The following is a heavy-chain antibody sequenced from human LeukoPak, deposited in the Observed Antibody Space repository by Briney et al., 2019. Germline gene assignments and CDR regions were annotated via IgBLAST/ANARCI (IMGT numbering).Heavy chain of an antibody. D-gene: IGHD2-15*01. Sequence: ASVKVSCEASGYTFTSYAMHWVRQAPGQRLEWMGWINAGNGNTKYSQKFQGGVTITRDTSASTAYMELSSLRSEDTAVYYCAREPYCSGGSCYYSFYYYGMDVWGKGTTVTVSS. CDR1: GYTFTSYA. J-gene: IGHJ6*04. CDR3: AREPYCSGGSCYYSFYYYGMDV. V-gene: IGHV1-3*01. CDR2: INAGNGNT.